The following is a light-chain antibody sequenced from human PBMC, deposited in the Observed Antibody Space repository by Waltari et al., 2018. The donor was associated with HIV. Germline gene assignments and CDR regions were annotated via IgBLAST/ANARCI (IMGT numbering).Light chain of an antibody. CDR2: WAS. CDR3: QQYYNTPYT. V-gene: IGKV4-1*01. CDR1: QSVLYSSSNKNS. J-gene: IGKJ2*01. Sequence: DIVMTQSPDSLPVSLGERATINCKSSQSVLYSSSNKNSLAWYQQKPGQPPKLVIYWASTQEPGVPDRFSGSGSGTDFTRTISSLQAEDVAVYYCQQYYNTPYTFGQGTKLEIK.